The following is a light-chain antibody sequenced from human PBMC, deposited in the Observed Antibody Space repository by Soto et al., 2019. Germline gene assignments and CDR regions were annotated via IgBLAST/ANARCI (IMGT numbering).Light chain of an antibody. CDR1: QYISSY. CDR2: AAS. CDR3: QQSYSSFPWT. Sequence: DIPMTQSPSSLSASVGDGVTITCRASQYISSYLNWYQQKPGKAPKLLIYAASSLQSGVPRRFSGSGSGTDFTLTISSLQPEDFATYFCQQSYSSFPWTFGQGTKVEIK. V-gene: IGKV1-39*01. J-gene: IGKJ1*01.